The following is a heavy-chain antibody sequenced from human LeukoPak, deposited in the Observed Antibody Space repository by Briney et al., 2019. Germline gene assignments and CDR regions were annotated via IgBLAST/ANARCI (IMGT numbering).Heavy chain of an antibody. CDR2: IRYDGSNK. J-gene: IGHJ4*02. V-gene: IGHV3-30*02. D-gene: IGHD2-2*01. CDR1: GFTFSSYG. CDR3: AKDSQFGYCGSTSCYVDY. Sequence: GGSLRLSCAASGFTFSSYGMHWVRQAPGKGLEWVAFIRYDGSNKYYADSVKGRFTISRDNSKNTLYLQMNSLRAEDTAVYYCAKDSQFGYCGSTSCYVDYWGQGTLVTVSS.